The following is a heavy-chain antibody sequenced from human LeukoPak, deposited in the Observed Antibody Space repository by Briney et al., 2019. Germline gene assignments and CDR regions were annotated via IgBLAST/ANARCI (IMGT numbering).Heavy chain of an antibody. J-gene: IGHJ4*02. CDR2: ISSSGSTI. Sequence: GGSLRLSCAASGFTFSSYEMNWVRQAPGKGLEWVSYISSSGSTIYYADSVKGRFTISRDNAKNSLYLQMKSLRVEDTAVYYCARLTTMTTTGGPFDYWGQGTLVTVSS. V-gene: IGHV3-48*03. D-gene: IGHD4-17*01. CDR1: GFTFSSYE. CDR3: ARLTTMTTTGGPFDY.